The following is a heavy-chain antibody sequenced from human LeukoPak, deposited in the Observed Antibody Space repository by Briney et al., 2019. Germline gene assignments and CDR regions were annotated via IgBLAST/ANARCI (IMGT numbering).Heavy chain of an antibody. J-gene: IGHJ6*02. V-gene: IGHV3-30*18. CDR3: AKSLGSFHYYYYGMDV. Sequence: AGTLTLSCAASGFTFSDFGMHWVRQAPGKGLGWGAVISYDGNNKYYADSVKGRFTISRDHSKDTLYLQMNSLRAEDTALYYCAKSLGSFHYYYYGMDVWGQGTTVTVSS. CDR1: GFTFSDFG. D-gene: IGHD3-16*01. CDR2: ISYDGNNK.